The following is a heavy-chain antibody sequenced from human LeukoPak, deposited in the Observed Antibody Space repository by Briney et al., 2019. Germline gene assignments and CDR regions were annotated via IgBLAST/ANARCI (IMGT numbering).Heavy chain of an antibody. V-gene: IGHV3-74*01. CDR2: INSDGSST. CDR1: GFTFSSHW. J-gene: IGHJ6*03. D-gene: IGHD5-18*01. Sequence: GGSLRLSCAASGFTFSSHWMHWVRQAPGKGLVWVSRINSDGSSTSYADSVKGRFTISRDNAKNTLYLQMNSLRAEDTAVYYCARDPGYSYGYYYYYYMDVWGKGTTVTVSS. CDR3: ARDPGYSYGYYYYYYMDV.